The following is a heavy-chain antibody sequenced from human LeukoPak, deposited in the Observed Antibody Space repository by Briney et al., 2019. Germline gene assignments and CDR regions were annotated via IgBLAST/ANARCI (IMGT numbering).Heavy chain of an antibody. Sequence: PSETLSLTCAVYGGSFSGYYWSWIRQPPGKGLEWIGEIKHSGSTNYNPSLKSRVTISVDTSKNQFSLKLSSVTAADTAVYYCAREYPNSGATYSSGWYNPWGQGTLVTVSS. CDR1: GGSFSGYY. CDR2: IKHSGST. CDR3: AREYPNSGATYSSGWYNP. J-gene: IGHJ5*02. V-gene: IGHV4-34*01. D-gene: IGHD6-19*01.